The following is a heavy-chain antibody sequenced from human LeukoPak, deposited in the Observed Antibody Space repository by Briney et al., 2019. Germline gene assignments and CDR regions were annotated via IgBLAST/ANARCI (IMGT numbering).Heavy chain of an antibody. V-gene: IGHV4-34*01. CDR1: GGSFSGYY. Sequence: PSETLSLTCAVYGGSFSGYYWSWIRQPPGKGLEWIGEINHSGSTNYNPSLKSRVTISVDTSKYQFSLKLSSVTAADTAVYYCARGGHYGREYFDYWGQGTLVTVSS. J-gene: IGHJ4*02. D-gene: IGHD4-17*01. CDR2: INHSGST. CDR3: ARGGHYGREYFDY.